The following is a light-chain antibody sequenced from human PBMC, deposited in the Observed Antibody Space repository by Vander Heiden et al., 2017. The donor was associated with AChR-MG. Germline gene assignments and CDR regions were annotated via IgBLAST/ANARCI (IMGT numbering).Light chain of an antibody. CDR2: GAS. V-gene: IGKV3-20*01. Sequence: ELVLTRSPRTLSLSPCERATLPFRASHSPSSNNFAWYQQRPGQAPRLLIFGASSRAAGIPDRFSGSGSGADFTLTISRLEAEDSAIYYCQQYGSSQYTFGQGTKLEIK. CDR1: HSPSSNN. CDR3: QQYGSSQYT. J-gene: IGKJ2*01.